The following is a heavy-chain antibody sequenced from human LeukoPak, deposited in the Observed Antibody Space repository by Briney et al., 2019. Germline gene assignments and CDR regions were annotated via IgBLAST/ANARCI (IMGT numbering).Heavy chain of an antibody. Sequence: SETLSLTCAVSGYSISSSYYWGWIRQPPGKGLEWIGSIYHSGSTYYNPSLKSRVTISVDTSKNQFSLKLSSVTAADTAVYYCARDGGYCSGGSCYQFDYWGQGTLVTVSS. D-gene: IGHD2-15*01. J-gene: IGHJ4*02. V-gene: IGHV4-38-2*02. CDR1: GYSISSSYY. CDR2: IYHSGST. CDR3: ARDGGYCSGGSCYQFDY.